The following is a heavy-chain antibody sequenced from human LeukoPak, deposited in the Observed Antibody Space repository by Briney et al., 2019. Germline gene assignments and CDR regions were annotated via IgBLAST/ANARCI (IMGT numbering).Heavy chain of an antibody. CDR1: GGSISSYY. J-gene: IGHJ3*02. Sequence: KPSETLSLTCTVSGGSISSYYWSWIRQPPGKGLEWIGYIYYSGSTNYNPSLKRRVAISVDMSKNQFSLKLSSVTAADTAVYYCARHWTEDSSGYYPFDIWGQGTMVTVSS. CDR3: ARHWTEDSSGYYPFDI. D-gene: IGHD3-22*01. V-gene: IGHV4-59*08. CDR2: IYYSGST.